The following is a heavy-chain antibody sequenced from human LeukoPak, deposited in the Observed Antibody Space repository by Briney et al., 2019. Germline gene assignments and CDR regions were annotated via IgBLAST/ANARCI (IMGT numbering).Heavy chain of an antibody. CDR2: IIPIFGTA. CDR3: ARSFGDPGGSYYYMDV. V-gene: IGHV1-69*05. J-gene: IGHJ6*03. CDR1: GGTFSSYA. Sequence: SVKGSCKASGGTFSSYAISWVRQAPGQGLEWMGGIIPIFGTANYAQKFQGRVTVTTDESTSTAYMELSSLRSEDTAVYYCARSFGDPGGSYYYMDVWGKGTTVTVSS. D-gene: IGHD3-10*01.